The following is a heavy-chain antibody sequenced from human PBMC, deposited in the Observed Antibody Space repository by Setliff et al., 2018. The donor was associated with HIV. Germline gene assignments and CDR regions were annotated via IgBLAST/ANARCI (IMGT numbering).Heavy chain of an antibody. CDR3: VRVGPWYYGRSGYLASWDY. Sequence: SVKVSCKASGGTFSSYGITWVRQAPGRGLEWMGGSTPILDTTNYAQKFQGRVTITTDESTNTVYMELSSPSSEDTAVYYCVRVGPWYYGRSGYLASWDYWGQGTQVTVS. J-gene: IGHJ4*02. CDR1: GGTFSSYG. D-gene: IGHD3-22*01. CDR2: STPILDTT. V-gene: IGHV1-69*05.